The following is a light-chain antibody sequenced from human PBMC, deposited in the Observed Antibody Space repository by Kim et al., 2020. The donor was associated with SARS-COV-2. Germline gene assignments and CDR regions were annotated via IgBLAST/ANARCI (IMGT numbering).Light chain of an antibody. J-gene: IGKJ4*01. CDR3: QQYDNLLT. CDR2: DAS. CDR1: QDISNY. Sequence: DIQMTQSPSSLSASVGERVTITCQASQDISNYLNWYQQKPGKAPKLLIYDASNLETGVPSRFSGSGSGTDFTFTISSLQPEDIATYYCQQYDNLLTFGGGTKVDIK. V-gene: IGKV1-33*01.